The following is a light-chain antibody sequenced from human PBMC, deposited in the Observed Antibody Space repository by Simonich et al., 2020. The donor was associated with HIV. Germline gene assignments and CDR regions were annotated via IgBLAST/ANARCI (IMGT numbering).Light chain of an antibody. CDR2: WAS. J-gene: IGKJ2*01. CDR3: QQYYTTPYT. CDR1: QNVLYSSNNKNY. V-gene: IGKV4-1*01. Sequence: DIVMTQSPDSLAVSLGERATINYKSSQNVLYSSNNKNYLTWYQQKPGQPPKLLIYWASTRESGVPDRVSGSGSGTDFTLTISSLQAEDVAVYYCQQYYTTPYTFGQGTKLEIK.